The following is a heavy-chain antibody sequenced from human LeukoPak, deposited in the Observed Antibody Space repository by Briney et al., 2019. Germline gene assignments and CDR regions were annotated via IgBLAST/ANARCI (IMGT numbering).Heavy chain of an antibody. CDR1: GYTLTELS. CDR3: ATGPLVVVTASLVFDY. J-gene: IGHJ4*02. CDR2: FDPEDGET. Sequence: ASVKVSCKVSGYTLTELSMHWVRQAPGKGLEWMGGFDPEDGETIYAQKFQGRVTMTEDTSTDTACMELSSLRSEDTAVYYCATGPLVVVTASLVFDYWGQGTLVTVSS. D-gene: IGHD2-21*02. V-gene: IGHV1-24*01.